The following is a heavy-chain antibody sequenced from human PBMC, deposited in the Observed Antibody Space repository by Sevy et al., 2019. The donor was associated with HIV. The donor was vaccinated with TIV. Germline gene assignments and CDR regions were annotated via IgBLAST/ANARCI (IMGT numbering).Heavy chain of an antibody. CDR1: GYTLIQIS. J-gene: IGHJ4*02. Sequence: ASVKVSCKVYGYTLIQISIHWVRQAPGRGLEWMGSFDPEDGETIYAQKFQGRLTMTEDTSTDTAYMEMSSLKSEDTAVYYCAATKDYYESSGDPFDYWGQGTLVTVSS. D-gene: IGHD3-22*01. V-gene: IGHV1-24*01. CDR3: AATKDYYESSGDPFDY. CDR2: FDPEDGET.